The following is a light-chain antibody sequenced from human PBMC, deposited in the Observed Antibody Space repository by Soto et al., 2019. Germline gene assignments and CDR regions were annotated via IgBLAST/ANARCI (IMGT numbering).Light chain of an antibody. CDR1: SSNIGSNT. CDR2: SND. Sequence: QSVLTQPPSASGTPGQRVTISCSGSSSNIGSNTVNWYQQLPGTAPKLLIYSNDQRPSGVPDRFSGSKSGTSASLAISGLHSEDESDYYCAAWDDSLFVVFGGGTKLTVL. CDR3: AAWDDSLFVV. J-gene: IGLJ2*01. V-gene: IGLV1-44*01.